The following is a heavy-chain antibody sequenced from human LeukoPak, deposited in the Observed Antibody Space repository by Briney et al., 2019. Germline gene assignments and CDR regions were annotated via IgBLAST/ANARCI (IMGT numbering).Heavy chain of an antibody. V-gene: IGHV3-23*01. Sequence: GGSLRLSCAASGFTFSSYAMSWVRQAPGKGLEWVSAISDSGGSTYYADSVKGRFTISRDNSKNTLYLQMNSLRAEDTAVYYCAKLPTEYCSSSANHGMDVWGQGTTVTVSS. CDR1: GFTFSSYA. CDR2: ISDSGGST. CDR3: AKLPTEYCSSSANHGMDV. D-gene: IGHD6-6*01. J-gene: IGHJ6*02.